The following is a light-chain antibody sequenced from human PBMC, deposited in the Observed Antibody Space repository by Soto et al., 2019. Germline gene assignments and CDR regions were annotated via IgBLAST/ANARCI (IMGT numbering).Light chain of an antibody. J-gene: IGKJ4*01. CDR2: AAS. CDR1: QSISRF. V-gene: IGKV1-39*01. CDR3: QQSHSTPRA. Sequence: DIQMTQSPSSLSASVGDRVTITCRASQSISRFLHWYQQKPGKAPKVLIYAASSLQSGVPSRFSGSGSGTDFTLTISSLHPEEFATYYCQQSHSTPRALGGGTKVDIK.